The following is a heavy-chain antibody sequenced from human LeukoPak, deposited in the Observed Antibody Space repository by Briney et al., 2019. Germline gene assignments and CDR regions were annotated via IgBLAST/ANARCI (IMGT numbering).Heavy chain of an antibody. J-gene: IGHJ4*02. V-gene: IGHV3-53*01. Sequence: GGSLRLSCAASGFTVSSNYMSWVRQAPGKGLEWVSVIYSGGSTYYADSVKGRFTISRDNSKNTLYLQMNSLRAEDTAVYYCARQYYGSGSYFDYRGQGTLVTVSS. CDR3: ARQYYGSGSYFDY. D-gene: IGHD3-10*01. CDR1: GFTVSSNY. CDR2: IYSGGST.